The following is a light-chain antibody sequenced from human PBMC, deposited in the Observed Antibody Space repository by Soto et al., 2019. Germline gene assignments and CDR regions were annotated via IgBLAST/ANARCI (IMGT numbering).Light chain of an antibody. CDR1: QGVSRK. CDR2: GAS. CDR3: QQYHTWPIT. Sequence: DIARTQSPGILSVAPGERVTFSCLASQGVSRKLAWYQHKPGQAPRLLISGASTGATGIPARFSGSGSGTEFTLTISSLQSEDCAIYYCQQYHTWPITFGGGAKVDIK. J-gene: IGKJ4*01. V-gene: IGKV3-15*01.